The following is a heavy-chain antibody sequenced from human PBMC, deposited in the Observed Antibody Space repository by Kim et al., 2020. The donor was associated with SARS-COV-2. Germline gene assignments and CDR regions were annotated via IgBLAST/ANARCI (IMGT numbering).Heavy chain of an antibody. CDR1: GGSISSYY. V-gene: IGHV4-4*07. Sequence: SETLSLTCTVSGGSISSYYWSWIRQPAGKGLEWIGRIYTSGSTNYNPSLKSRVTMSVDTSKNQFSLKLSSVTAADTAVYYCAREGDSSSWYSEVFDYWGQGTLVTVSS. D-gene: IGHD6-13*01. CDR2: IYTSGST. CDR3: AREGDSSSWYSEVFDY. J-gene: IGHJ4*02.